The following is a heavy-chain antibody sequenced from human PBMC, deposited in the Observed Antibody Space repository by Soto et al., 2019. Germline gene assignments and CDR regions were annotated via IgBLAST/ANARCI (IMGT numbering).Heavy chain of an antibody. V-gene: IGHV3-23*01. Sequence: GGSLRLSCAASGFTFSSYAMSWVRQAPGKGLEWVSAISGSGGSTYYADSVKGRFTISRDNSKNTLYLQMNSLRAEDTAVYYCAKVTRYCSGGSCYSGHCDYWGQGTLVTVSS. CDR1: GFTFSSYA. D-gene: IGHD2-15*01. J-gene: IGHJ4*02. CDR3: AKVTRYCSGGSCYSGHCDY. CDR2: ISGSGGST.